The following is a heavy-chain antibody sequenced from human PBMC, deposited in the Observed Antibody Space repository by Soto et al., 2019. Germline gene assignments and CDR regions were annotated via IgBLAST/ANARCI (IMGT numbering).Heavy chain of an antibody. CDR3: ARVSTSASGSYYTLDY. J-gene: IGHJ4*02. V-gene: IGHV4-61*08. CDR2: GST. CDR1: GGSISSGGYS. D-gene: IGHD3-10*01. Sequence: PSETLSLTCAVSGGSISSGGYSWSWIRQPPGKGLEWIGFGSTKYNPSLKSRIRISVDTSKNQFSLNLTSATAADTAVYYCARVSTSASGSYYTLDYWGQGTMVTVSS.